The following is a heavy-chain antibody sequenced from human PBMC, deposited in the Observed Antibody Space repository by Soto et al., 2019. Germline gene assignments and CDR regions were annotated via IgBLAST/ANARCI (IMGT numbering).Heavy chain of an antibody. CDR2: IWYDGSNK. J-gene: IGHJ3*02. CDR3: ARVNYYDSSGYYWFGAFDI. V-gene: IGHV3-33*01. CDR1: GFTFSSYG. D-gene: IGHD3-22*01. Sequence: GSLRLSCAASGFTFSSYGMHWVRQAPGKGLEWVAVIWYDGSNKYYADSVKGRFTISRDNSKNTLYLQMNSLRAEDTAVYYCARVNYYDSSGYYWFGAFDIWGQGTMVTVSS.